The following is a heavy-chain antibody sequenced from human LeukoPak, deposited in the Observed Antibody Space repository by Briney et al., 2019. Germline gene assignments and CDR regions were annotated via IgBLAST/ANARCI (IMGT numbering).Heavy chain of an antibody. CDR1: GGSISSSSYY. V-gene: IGHV4-39*07. J-gene: IGHJ4*02. Sequence: SETLSLTCTVSGGSISSSSYYWGWIRQPPGKGLEWIGSIYYSGSTYYNPSLKGRVTISVDTSKNQFSLKLSSVTAADTAVYYCARFYGSGSPFDYWGQGTLVTVSS. CDR3: ARFYGSGSPFDY. D-gene: IGHD3-10*01. CDR2: IYYSGST.